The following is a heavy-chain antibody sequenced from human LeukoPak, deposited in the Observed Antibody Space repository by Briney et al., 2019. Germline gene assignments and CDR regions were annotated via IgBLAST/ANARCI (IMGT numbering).Heavy chain of an antibody. J-gene: IGHJ4*02. V-gene: IGHV3-48*04. Sequence: GGSLRLSCAASGFTFSSYSMNWVRQAPGKGLEWVSYISSSGSTIYCADSVKGRFTISRDNAKNSLYLQMNSLRAEDTAVCYCARGGDLIDYWGQGTLVTVSS. CDR3: ARGGDLIDY. D-gene: IGHD3-16*01. CDR1: GFTFSSYS. CDR2: ISSSGSTI.